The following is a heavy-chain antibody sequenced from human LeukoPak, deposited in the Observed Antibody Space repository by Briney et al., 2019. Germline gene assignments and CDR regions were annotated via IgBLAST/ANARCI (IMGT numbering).Heavy chain of an antibody. Sequence: SETLSLTCTVSGGSISYYYWSWIRQSPGKGLEWIGYIYYSGTTNYNPSLKSRVTISVDTSKNQFSLQLRSVTAADTAVYYCAREVCQTTVPEGMDVWGQGTTVTVSS. V-gene: IGHV4-59*01. J-gene: IGHJ6*02. D-gene: IGHD4-17*01. CDR2: IYYSGTT. CDR1: GGSISYYY. CDR3: AREVCQTTVPEGMDV.